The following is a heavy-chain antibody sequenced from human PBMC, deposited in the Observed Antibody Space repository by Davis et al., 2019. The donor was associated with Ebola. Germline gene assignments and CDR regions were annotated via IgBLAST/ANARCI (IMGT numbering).Heavy chain of an antibody. CDR2: IYPGDSDT. Sequence: GGSLRLSCKGSGYIFAGYWIVWVRQMPGKGLEWMGIIYPGDSDTRYSPSFQGQVTISADKSISTAYLQWSSLKASDTAMYYCARMYSGRYYFSYWGQGTLVTVSS. D-gene: IGHD1-26*01. CDR3: ARMYSGRYYFSY. J-gene: IGHJ4*02. CDR1: GYIFAGYW. V-gene: IGHV5-51*01.